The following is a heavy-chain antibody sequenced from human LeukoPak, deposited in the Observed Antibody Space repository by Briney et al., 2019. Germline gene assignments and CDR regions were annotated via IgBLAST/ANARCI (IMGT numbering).Heavy chain of an antibody. J-gene: IGHJ4*02. CDR1: GFTFSSFG. Sequence: PGGSLRLSCAASGFTFSSFGMHWVPQAPGKGLEWVAVISYDGNNDYYADSVKGRFTVSRDNFENTVFLEMNSLRFDDTAIYYCARDPWGYFDSSGYSAYYFDSWGQGALVTVSS. D-gene: IGHD3-22*01. CDR2: ISYDGNND. CDR3: ARDPWGYFDSSGYSAYYFDS. V-gene: IGHV3-30*19.